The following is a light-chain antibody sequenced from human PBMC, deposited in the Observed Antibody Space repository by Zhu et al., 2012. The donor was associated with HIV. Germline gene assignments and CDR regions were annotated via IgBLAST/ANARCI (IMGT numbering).Light chain of an antibody. CDR2: DAS. CDR1: RSVSSI. Sequence: IVLTQSPATLSLSPGERATVSCRASRSVSSILAWYQQQPGQAPRLLIYDASKRAAGIPPRFSGSGSGTDFTLTISGLEPEDFALYYCQQRVNWPLTFGGGTKVEIK. CDR3: QQRVNWPLT. V-gene: IGKV3-11*01. J-gene: IGKJ4*01.